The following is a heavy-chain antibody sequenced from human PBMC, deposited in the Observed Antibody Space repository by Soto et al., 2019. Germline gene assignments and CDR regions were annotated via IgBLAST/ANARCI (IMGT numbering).Heavy chain of an antibody. Sequence: GGSLRLSCAASGFSFSSYGMNWVRQAPGKGLEWVSYISSSSSTIYYADSVKGRFTISRDNAKNSLYLQMNSLRAEDTAVYYCARVDSSSRPYYFDYWGQGTLVTVSS. CDR2: ISSSSSTI. V-gene: IGHV3-48*01. J-gene: IGHJ4*02. CDR3: ARVDSSSRPYYFDY. CDR1: GFSFSSYG. D-gene: IGHD6-13*01.